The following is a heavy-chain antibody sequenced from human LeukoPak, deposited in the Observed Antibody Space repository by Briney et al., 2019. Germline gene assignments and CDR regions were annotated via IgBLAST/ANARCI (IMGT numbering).Heavy chain of an antibody. CDR1: GYSFIDYF. V-gene: IGHV1-2*02. CDR3: ARFWHCGFSTCWAVNGFDY. CDR2: IDSNSGET. J-gene: IGHJ3*01. D-gene: IGHD2-21*01. Sequence: ASVKVSCKASGYSFIDYFIHWVRQAPGQGLEWMGWIDSNSGETHYTQKFQGRFTMTKDTSIKTAYMELSSLRSDDTAIYYCARFWHCGFSTCWAVNGFDYWGQGTEVTVSP.